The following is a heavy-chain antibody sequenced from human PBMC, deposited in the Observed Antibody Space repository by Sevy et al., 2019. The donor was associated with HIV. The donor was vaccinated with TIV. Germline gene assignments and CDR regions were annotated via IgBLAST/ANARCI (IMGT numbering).Heavy chain of an antibody. CDR3: ARSSGEIADDAFDI. CDR2: INPNSGGT. V-gene: IGHV1-2*04. CDR1: GYTFTGYY. J-gene: IGHJ3*02. D-gene: IGHD7-27*01. Sequence: ASAKVSCKASGYTFTGYYMHWVRQAPGQGLEWMGWINPNSGGTNYAQKFQGWVTMTRDTSISTAYMELSRLRSDDTAVYYCARSSGEIADDAFDIWGQGTMVTVSS.